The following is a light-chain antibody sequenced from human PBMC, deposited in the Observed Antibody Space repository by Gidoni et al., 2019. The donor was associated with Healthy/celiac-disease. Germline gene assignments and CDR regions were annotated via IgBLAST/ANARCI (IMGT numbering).Light chain of an antibody. V-gene: IGKV1-39*01. CDR2: AAS. CDR3: QQSYSTPPYT. Sequence: DIQMTQSPSSLPASVGDRVTITCRASQSISSYLNWYQQKPGKAPKRLIYAASSLQSGVPSRFSGSGSGTDFTLTISSLQPEDVATYYCQQSYSTPPYTFGQGTKLEIK. J-gene: IGKJ2*01. CDR1: QSISSY.